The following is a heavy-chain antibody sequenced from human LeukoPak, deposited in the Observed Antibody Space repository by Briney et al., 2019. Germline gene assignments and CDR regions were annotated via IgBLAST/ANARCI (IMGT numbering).Heavy chain of an antibody. Sequence: PSETLSLTCTVSGGSISSYYWSWIRQPPGKGLEWIGYIYYSGSTNYNPSLKSRVTISVDTSKNQFSLKLSSVTAADTAVYYCARDRILYGNWFDPWGQGTLVTVSS. D-gene: IGHD2-21*01. CDR3: ARDRILYGNWFDP. V-gene: IGHV4-59*01. CDR1: GGSISSYY. CDR2: IYYSGST. J-gene: IGHJ5*02.